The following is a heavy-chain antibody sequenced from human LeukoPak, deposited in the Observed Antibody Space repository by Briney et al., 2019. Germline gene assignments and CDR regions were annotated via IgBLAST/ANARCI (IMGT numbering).Heavy chain of an antibody. J-gene: IGHJ5*02. D-gene: IGHD1-26*01. Sequence: ASVKVSCKASGGTFSSYAISWVRQAPGQGLEWMGGIIPIFGTANYAQKFQGRVTITADKSTSTAYMELSSLRSEDTAVYYRARDNSVGDNAWWFDPWGQGTLVTVSS. CDR3: ARDNSVGDNAWWFDP. V-gene: IGHV1-69*06. CDR1: GGTFSSYA. CDR2: IIPIFGTA.